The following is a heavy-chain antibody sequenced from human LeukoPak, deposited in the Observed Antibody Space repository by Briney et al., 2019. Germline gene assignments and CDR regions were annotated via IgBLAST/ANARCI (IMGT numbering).Heavy chain of an antibody. J-gene: IGHJ4*02. CDR2: ISYDGSNK. D-gene: IGHD5-18*01. CDR1: GFTFSSYA. CDR3: AGDVDTAMVRDY. V-gene: IGHV3-30-3*01. Sequence: GGSLRLSCAASGFTFSSYAMHWVRQAPGKGLEWVAVISYDGSNKYYADSVKGRFTISRDNSKNTLYLQMNSLRAEDTAVYYCAGDVDTAMVRDYWGQGTLVTVSS.